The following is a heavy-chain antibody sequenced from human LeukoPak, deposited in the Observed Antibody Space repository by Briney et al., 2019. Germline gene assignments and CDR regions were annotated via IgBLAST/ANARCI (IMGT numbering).Heavy chain of an antibody. D-gene: IGHD1-26*01. CDR2: IGHSGDDT. J-gene: IGHJ4*02. Sequence: GGSLRLSCAASGFTFSSYAMSWVRQAPGKGLEWVSAIGHSGDDTYYADSVKGRFTISRDNSKNTLYLQMDSLRTEDTAVYYCAKERATTTTFDYWGQGTLITVSS. CDR3: AKERATTTTFDY. CDR1: GFTFSSYA. V-gene: IGHV3-23*01.